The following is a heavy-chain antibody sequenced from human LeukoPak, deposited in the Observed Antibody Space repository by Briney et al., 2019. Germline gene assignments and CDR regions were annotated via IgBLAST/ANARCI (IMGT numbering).Heavy chain of an antibody. CDR1: RFTFGSST. D-gene: IGHD3-16*01. CDR2: ISSGSDTR. Sequence: GGSLGLSCAAARFTFGSSTMNWVRQAPGKGLEWVSYISSGSDTRYYADSVKGRFTISRDNAKNSLYLQMNSLRDDDTAVYYCARGWGAGAFDIWGQGTMVTVSS. V-gene: IGHV3-48*02. CDR3: ARGWGAGAFDI. J-gene: IGHJ3*02.